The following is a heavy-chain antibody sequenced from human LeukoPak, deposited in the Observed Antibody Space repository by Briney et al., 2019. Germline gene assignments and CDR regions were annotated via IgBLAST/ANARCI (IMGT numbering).Heavy chain of an antibody. CDR3: ARTSGGWLQLLGAFDI. CDR1: GFTFSSYF. Sequence: GGSLRLSCAASGFTFSSYFMTWVRQAPGKGLEWVSVIYSGGSTYYADSVKGRFTISRDNSKNTLYLQMNSLRAEDTAVYYCARTSGGWLQLLGAFDIWGQGTMVTVSS. D-gene: IGHD5-12*01. CDR2: IYSGGST. V-gene: IGHV3-66*01. J-gene: IGHJ3*02.